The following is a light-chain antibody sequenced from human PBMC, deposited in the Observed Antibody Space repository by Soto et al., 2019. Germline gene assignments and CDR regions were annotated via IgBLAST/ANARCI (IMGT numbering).Light chain of an antibody. CDR3: QDFCNSPVYS. Sequence: IVLTQSPGTLSLSPGESATLSCRASQSIRSSYVAWYQQKPGQAPRLLIYAASARATGLPDRFSGSGSGTDVTLTISNLEPEDFAMYDLHCQDFCNSPVYSFGQGTKLEI. CDR2: AAS. V-gene: IGKV3-20*01. CDR1: QSIRSSY. J-gene: IGKJ2*01.